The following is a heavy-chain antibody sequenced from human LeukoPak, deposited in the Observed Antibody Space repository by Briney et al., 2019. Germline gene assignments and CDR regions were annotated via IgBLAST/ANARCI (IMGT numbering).Heavy chain of an antibody. CDR3: ARHRPTYNFWSGTFDY. Sequence: SETLSLTCTVSGGSTSSYYWTWIRQPPGKGLEWIGYIYGGGSTEYNTSLRSRVAISVATSKSQFSLKLSSLAAADTAVYYCARHRPTYNFWSGTFDYWGQGALVTVSS. D-gene: IGHD3-3*01. CDR1: GGSTSSYY. V-gene: IGHV4-59*08. J-gene: IGHJ4*02. CDR2: IYGGGST.